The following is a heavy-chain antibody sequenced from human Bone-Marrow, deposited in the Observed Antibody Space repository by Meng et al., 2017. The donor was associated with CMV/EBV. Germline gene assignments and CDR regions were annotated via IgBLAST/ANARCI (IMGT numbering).Heavy chain of an antibody. D-gene: IGHD4-23*01. CDR1: GYTFTGYY. V-gene: IGHV1-2*02. Sequence: ASVKVSCMASGYTFTGYYMHWVRQAPGQGLQWMGWINPNSGGTNFAQKFQGRVTMTRDTSISTAYMELNRLTSDDTAVYYCARDNGGNSDAFGTWGQGTMITVSS. J-gene: IGHJ3*02. CDR2: INPNSGGT. CDR3: ARDNGGNSDAFGT.